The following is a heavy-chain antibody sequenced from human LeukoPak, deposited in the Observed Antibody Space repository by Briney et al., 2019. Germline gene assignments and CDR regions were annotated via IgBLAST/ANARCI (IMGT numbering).Heavy chain of an antibody. CDR3: ARPMVRGVMDAFDI. J-gene: IGHJ3*02. V-gene: IGHV1-69*04. Sequence: ASVKVSCKASGGTFSSYAISWVRQAPGQGLEWMGRIIPILGIANYAQKFQGRVTITADKSTSTAYMELSSLRSEDTAVYYCARPMVRGVMDAFDIWGQGTMVTASS. CDR2: IIPILGIA. D-gene: IGHD3-10*01. CDR1: GGTFSSYA.